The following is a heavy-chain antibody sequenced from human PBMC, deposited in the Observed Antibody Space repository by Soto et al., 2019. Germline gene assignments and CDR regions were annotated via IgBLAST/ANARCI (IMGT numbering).Heavy chain of an antibody. CDR1: GGSISSGGYS. Sequence: QLQLQESGSGLVKPSQTLSLTCAVSGGSISSGGYSWSWIRQPPGKGLEWIGYIYHSGSTYYNPSLTSRVTIAVDRAQSQFSLRLSSVPAADTAVYYCAGGIAARPLGYWGQGTLVTVSS. V-gene: IGHV4-30-2*01. CDR3: AGGIAARPLGY. CDR2: IYHSGST. D-gene: IGHD6-6*01. J-gene: IGHJ4*02.